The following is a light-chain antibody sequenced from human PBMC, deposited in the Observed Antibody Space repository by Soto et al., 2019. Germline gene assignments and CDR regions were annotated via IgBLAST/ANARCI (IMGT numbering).Light chain of an antibody. CDR3: QQRSNWGLLN. V-gene: IGKV3-11*01. Sequence: EIVLTQSPATLSLSPGERATLSCRASQSVSSYLAWYQQKPGQAPRLLIYDASNRATGIPARFSGSGSGTDFTLTISSLAPEDFAAYYCQQRSNWGLLNFGRGTK. CDR2: DAS. CDR1: QSVSSY. J-gene: IGKJ4*01.